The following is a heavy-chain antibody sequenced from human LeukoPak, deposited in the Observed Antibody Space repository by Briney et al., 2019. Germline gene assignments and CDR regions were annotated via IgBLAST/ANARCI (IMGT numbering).Heavy chain of an antibody. D-gene: IGHD6-13*01. CDR2: IYYSGST. J-gene: IGHJ4*02. Sequence: SETLSLTCTVSSGSISSYYWSWIRQPPGKGLEWIGYIYYSGSTNYNPSLKSRVTISVDTSKNQFSLKLSSVTAADTAVYYCARDSAAAGLFDYWGQGTLVTVSS. V-gene: IGHV4-59*01. CDR3: ARDSAAAGLFDY. CDR1: SGSISSYY.